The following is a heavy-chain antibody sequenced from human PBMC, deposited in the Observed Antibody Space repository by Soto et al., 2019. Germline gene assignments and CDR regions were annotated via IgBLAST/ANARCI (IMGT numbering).Heavy chain of an antibody. CDR1: GFRFSTYA. V-gene: IGHV3-23*01. Sequence: GPMRLSYAAAGFRFSTYAMSWVRQAPGKGLEWVSSISSSGGTTNYADSVKGRFTISRDNSKNTLYLQMNSLRAEDTALYYCANPRDGMVDYFDYWGQGTPVTVSS. J-gene: IGHJ4*02. CDR3: ANPRDGMVDYFDY. D-gene: IGHD3-3*01. CDR2: ISSSGGTT.